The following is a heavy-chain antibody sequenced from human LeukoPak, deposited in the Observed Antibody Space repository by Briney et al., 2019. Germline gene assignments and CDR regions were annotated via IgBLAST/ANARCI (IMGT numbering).Heavy chain of an antibody. CDR1: GGSISSYY. CDR2: IYSSGST. J-gene: IGHJ5*02. Sequence: SETLSPTCTVSGGSISSYYWSWIRQPPGKGLEWIGYIYSSGSTNYNPSLKSRVTISVDTSKNQFSLKLNSVTAADTAVYYCARHAEPYSSSWYIGPWGQGTLVTVSS. V-gene: IGHV4-59*08. D-gene: IGHD6-13*01. CDR3: ARHAEPYSSSWYIGP.